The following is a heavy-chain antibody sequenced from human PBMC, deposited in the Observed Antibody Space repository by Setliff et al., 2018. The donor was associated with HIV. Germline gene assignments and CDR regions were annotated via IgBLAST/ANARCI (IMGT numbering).Heavy chain of an antibody. J-gene: IGHJ6*02. D-gene: IGHD6-6*01. CDR1: GGSISSSSYY. V-gene: IGHV4-39*01. Sequence: SETLSLTCTVSGGSISSSSYYWGWIRQPPGKGLEWIGSIYYSGSTYYNPSLKSRVTISVDTSKNQFSLKLSSVTAADTAVYYCARRRASLLYYYYGMDVWGQGTTVTVSS. CDR3: ARRRASLLYYYYGMDV. CDR2: IYYSGST.